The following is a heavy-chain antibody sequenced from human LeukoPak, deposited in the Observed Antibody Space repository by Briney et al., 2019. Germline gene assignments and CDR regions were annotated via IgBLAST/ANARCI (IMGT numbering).Heavy chain of an antibody. D-gene: IGHD7-27*01. CDR3: AGELIGGYFDY. CDR1: GYTFTNYF. J-gene: IGHJ4*02. Sequence: ASVKVSCKASGYTFTNYFMHWVRQAPGQGLEWMGIINPSGGSTIYAQNFQGRVTMTRDTSTSTVYMELSSLRSEDTAVYYCAGELIGGYFDYWGQGTLVTVSS. CDR2: INPSGGST. V-gene: IGHV1-46*01.